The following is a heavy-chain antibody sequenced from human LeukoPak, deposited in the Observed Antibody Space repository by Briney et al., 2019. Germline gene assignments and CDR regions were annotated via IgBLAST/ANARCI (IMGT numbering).Heavy chain of an antibody. Sequence: PSETLSLTCSVSGGSISSGSYYWSWTRQPAGKGLEWIGRIYISGSTTYNPSLKSRVTISVDTSKNQFSLKLSSVTAADTAVYYCAREGLGYSYGQNWFDPWGQGTLVTVSS. CDR1: GGSISSGSYY. D-gene: IGHD5-18*01. CDR3: AREGLGYSYGQNWFDP. CDR2: IYISGST. V-gene: IGHV4-61*02. J-gene: IGHJ5*02.